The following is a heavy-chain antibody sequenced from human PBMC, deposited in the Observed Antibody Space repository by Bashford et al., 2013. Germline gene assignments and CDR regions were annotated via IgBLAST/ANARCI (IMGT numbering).Heavy chain of an antibody. D-gene: IGHD3-22*01. CDR1: GGTFSSYA. J-gene: IGHJ4*02. CDR3: ARGRDSSGYYYYFDY. Sequence: SVKVSCKASGGTFSSYAISWVRQAPGQGLEWMGGIIPIFGTANYAQKFQGRVTITADESTSTAYMELSSLRSEDTAVYYCARGRDSSGYYYYFDYWGQGTLVTVSS. CDR2: IIPIFGTA. V-gene: IGHV1-69*13.